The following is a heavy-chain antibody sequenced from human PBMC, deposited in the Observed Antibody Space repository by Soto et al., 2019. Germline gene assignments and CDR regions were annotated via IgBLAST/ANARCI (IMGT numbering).Heavy chain of an antibody. J-gene: IGHJ4*02. CDR1: GFSPSTSGVV. V-gene: IGHV2-5*02. CDR2: IYWDDDK. Sequence: QITLKESGPTLVKPTQTLTLTCTFSGFSPSTSGVVVGWIRQPPGNALEWLALIYWDDDKRYSPSLKTRLTITSDTSKTQVVLTITTLDPVDTATYFCAHSKYCSGGTCPFDYWGQGTLVTVSS. CDR3: AHSKYCSGGTCPFDY. D-gene: IGHD2-15*01.